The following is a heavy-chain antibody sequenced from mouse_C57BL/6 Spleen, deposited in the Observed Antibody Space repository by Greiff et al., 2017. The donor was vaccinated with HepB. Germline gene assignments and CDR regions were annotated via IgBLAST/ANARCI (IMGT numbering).Heavy chain of an antibody. CDR2: INPSTGGT. CDR3: ARGGGQIRSRYYAMDY. CDR1: GYSFTGYY. V-gene: IGHV1-42*01. J-gene: IGHJ4*01. D-gene: IGHD3-2*02. Sequence: EVQLQQSGPELVKPGASVKISCKASGYSFTGYYMNWVKQSPEKSLEWIGEINPSTGGTTYNQKFKAKATLTVDKSSSTAYMQLKSLTSEDSAVYYCARGGGQIRSRYYAMDYWGQGTSVTVSS.